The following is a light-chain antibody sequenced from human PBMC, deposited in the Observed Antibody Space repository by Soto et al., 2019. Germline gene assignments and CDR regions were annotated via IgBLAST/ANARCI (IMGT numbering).Light chain of an antibody. CDR2: DAS. CDR3: QQYKSYLFT. CDR1: QRISSW. V-gene: IGKV1-5*01. J-gene: IGKJ3*01. Sequence: DIQMTQSPSTLSASVGDSVTITCRASQRISSWLAWYQQKPGKAPKLLIYDASSLESGVPSRFSDSGSRTESTVTISSLQPDDFATYYCQQYKSYLFTFGPGTTVDIK.